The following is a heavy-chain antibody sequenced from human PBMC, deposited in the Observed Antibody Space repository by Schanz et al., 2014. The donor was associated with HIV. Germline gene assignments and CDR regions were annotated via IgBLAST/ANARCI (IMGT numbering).Heavy chain of an antibody. D-gene: IGHD3-22*01. J-gene: IGHJ4*02. CDR2: ITESGGRT. V-gene: IGHV3-23*04. CDR1: GFTFSNYA. Sequence: EVQMVESGGGLVQPGGSLRLSCAASGFTFSNYAVSWVRQAPGKGLEWVSSITESGGRTYYADSVNGRFTISRDNSKNTLYLQMTTLRTEDTAVYYCAKPEYDSSGNSQSHFDYWGQGTLVTVSS. CDR3: AKPEYDSSGNSQSHFDY.